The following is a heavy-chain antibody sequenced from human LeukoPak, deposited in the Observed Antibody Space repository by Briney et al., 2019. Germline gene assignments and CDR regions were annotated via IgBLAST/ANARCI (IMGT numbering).Heavy chain of an antibody. CDR2: ISDSGGST. V-gene: IGHV3-23*01. J-gene: IGHJ4*02. Sequence: PGGSLRLSCTASGFTFSDYAMSWVRQAPGKGLEWVSAISDSGGSTYYADSVKGRFTISRDISKNTLYLQMNSLRAEDAAVYYCAKFDGSTAWGTSDYWGQGTLVTVSS. CDR1: GFTFSDYA. CDR3: AKFDGSTAWGTSDY. D-gene: IGHD3-16*01.